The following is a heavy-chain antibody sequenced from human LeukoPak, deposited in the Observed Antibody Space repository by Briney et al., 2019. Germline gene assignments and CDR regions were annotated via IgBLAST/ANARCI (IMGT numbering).Heavy chain of an antibody. CDR3: ARHGGSYTFDL. J-gene: IGHJ4*02. V-gene: IGHV4-59*01. CDR2: MYDSGST. Sequence: TETLSLTCTVSGGSISSYYWSWIRQPPGKGLELIGYMYDSGSTNYNPSLKSRVTISVDTSKKQFSLRLSSVTAADTAVYYCARHGGSYTFDLWGQGVLVTVSS. CDR1: GGSISSYY. D-gene: IGHD1-26*01.